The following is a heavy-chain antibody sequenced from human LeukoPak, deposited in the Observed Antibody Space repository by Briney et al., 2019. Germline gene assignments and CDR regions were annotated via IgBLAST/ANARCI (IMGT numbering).Heavy chain of an antibody. D-gene: IGHD3-3*01. CDR2: IYHSGST. Sequence: SGTLSLTCAVSGGSISSSNWWSWVRQPPGKGLEWIGEIYHSGSTNYNPSLKSRVTISVDKSKNQFSLKLSSVTAADTAVYYCARGAPYYDFWSGYYRGSRSWFDPWGQGTLVTVSS. J-gene: IGHJ5*02. V-gene: IGHV4-4*02. CDR3: ARGAPYYDFWSGYYRGSRSWFDP. CDR1: GGSISSSNW.